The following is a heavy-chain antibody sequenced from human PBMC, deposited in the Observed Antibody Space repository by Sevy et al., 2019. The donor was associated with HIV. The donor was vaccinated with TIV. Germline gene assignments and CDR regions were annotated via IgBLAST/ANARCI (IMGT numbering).Heavy chain of an antibody. CDR2: ISGSGGDT. V-gene: IGHV3-23*01. CDR1: AFTFKGYA. D-gene: IGHD3-16*02. J-gene: IGHJ4*02. CDR3: AKDQGDYIWGTYRH. Sequence: GGSLRLSCAASAFTFKGYAMTWVRQAPGKGLEWISSISGSGGDTKYADSVKGRFTISRDNSKNTLYLQMNSLRAEDTAVYYCAKDQGDYIWGTYRHWGQGTLVTVSS.